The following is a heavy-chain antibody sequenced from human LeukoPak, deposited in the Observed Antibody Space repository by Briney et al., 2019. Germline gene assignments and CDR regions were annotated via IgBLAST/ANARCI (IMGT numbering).Heavy chain of an antibody. CDR1: GGSFSGYY. D-gene: IGHD1-26*01. CDR2: INHSGST. V-gene: IGHV4-34*01. J-gene: IGHJ4*02. CDR3: ARGFGARPTDY. Sequence: SETLSLTCAVYGGSFSGYYWSWIRQPPGKGLEWIGEINHSGSTNYNPSLKSRVTISVDTSKNQFSLKLSSVTAADTAVYYCARGFGARPTDYWGQGTLVTVSS.